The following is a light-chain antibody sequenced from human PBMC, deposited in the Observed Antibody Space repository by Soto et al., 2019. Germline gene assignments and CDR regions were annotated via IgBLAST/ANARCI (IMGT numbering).Light chain of an antibody. J-gene: IGKJ4*01. CDR2: DAS. CDR3: QQRYNWPLT. V-gene: IGKV3-11*01. CDR1: QNIDSY. Sequence: EIVLTQSPATLSLSPGERATLSCRASQNIDSYLAWYQQKAGQAPRLLIYDASNRATGIPARFSGSGSGTDFTLTISSLEPEVIAVYYCQQRYNWPLTFGGGTKVEIK.